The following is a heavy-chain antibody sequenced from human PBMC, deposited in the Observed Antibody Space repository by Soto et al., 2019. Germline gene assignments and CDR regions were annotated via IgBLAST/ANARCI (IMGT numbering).Heavy chain of an antibody. CDR1: GFTFGDYA. J-gene: IGHJ6*02. Sequence: LRLSCTASGFTFGDYAMSWVRQAPGKGLEWVGFIRSKAYGGTTEYAASVKGRFTISRDDSKSIAYLQMNSLKTEDTAVYYCTREVGYCSGGSCYSIKYYGMDVWGQGTTVTVSS. CDR3: TREVGYCSGGSCYSIKYYGMDV. V-gene: IGHV3-49*04. CDR2: IRSKAYGGTT. D-gene: IGHD2-15*01.